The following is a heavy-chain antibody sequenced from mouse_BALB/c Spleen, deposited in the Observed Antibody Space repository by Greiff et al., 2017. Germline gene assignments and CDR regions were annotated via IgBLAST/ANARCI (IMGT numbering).Heavy chain of an antibody. Sequence: EVQGVESGPELVKPGASVKIPCKASGYTFTDYNMDWVKQSHGKSLEWIGDINPNNGGTIYNQKFKGKATLTVDKSSSTAYMELRSLTSEDTAVYYCARRTTVGRLFAYWGQGTLVTVSA. D-gene: IGHD1-1*01. V-gene: IGHV1-18*01. CDR2: INPNNGGT. CDR3: ARRTTVGRLFAY. J-gene: IGHJ3*01. CDR1: GYTFTDYN.